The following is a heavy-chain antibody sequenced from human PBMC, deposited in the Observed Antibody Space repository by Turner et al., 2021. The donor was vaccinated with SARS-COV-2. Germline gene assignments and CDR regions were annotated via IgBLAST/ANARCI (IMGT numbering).Heavy chain of an antibody. Sequence: QVQLAQSGSGGRKPGSAVTVSCTASGGNFKDYGCNWVRQAPGQGLEWMGRIIPVLDMSEYEQKFQGRVTIIADKSTYYCAIEVIMRGNGYGDQTYYFDYWGQGTLVIVSS. CDR3: FDY. CDR1: GGNFKDYG. V-gene: IGHV1-69*02. D-gene: IGHD2-21*01. J-gene: IGHJ4*02. CDR2: IIPVLDMS.